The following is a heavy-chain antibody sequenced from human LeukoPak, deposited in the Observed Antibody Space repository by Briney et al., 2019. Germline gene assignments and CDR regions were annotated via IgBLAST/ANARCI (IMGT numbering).Heavy chain of an antibody. V-gene: IGHV3-9*01. D-gene: IGHD5-18*01. CDR1: GFTFDDYA. J-gene: IGHJ4*02. CDR3: AKDRYSYGRYYFDY. Sequence: GRSLRLSCAASGFTFDDYAMHWVRQAPGKGLEWVSGISWNSGSIGYADSVKGRFTISRDNAKNSLYLQMNSLRAEDTALYYCAKDRYSYGRYYFDYWGQGNLVTVSS. CDR2: ISWNSGSI.